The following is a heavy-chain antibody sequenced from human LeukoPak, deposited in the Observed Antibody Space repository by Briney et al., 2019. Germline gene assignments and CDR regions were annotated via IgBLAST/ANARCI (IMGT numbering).Heavy chain of an antibody. D-gene: IGHD5-12*01. J-gene: IGHJ4*02. CDR1: GSHVTSYW. CDR3: ASTVATYIDY. V-gene: IGHV5-10-1*01. CDR2: IDPSDSYT. Sequence: PGESLQISCQGSGSHVTSYWISWGRPVPGKGLEGMGRIDPSDSYTNYSPSFQGHVTISADKSISTAYLQWSSLKASDTAMYYCASTVATYIDYWGRGPLVTVSS.